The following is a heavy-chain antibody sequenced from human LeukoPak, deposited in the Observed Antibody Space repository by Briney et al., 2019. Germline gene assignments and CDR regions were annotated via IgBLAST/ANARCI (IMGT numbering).Heavy chain of an antibody. CDR1: GFTFSSYA. Sequence: GRSLRLSCAASGFTFSSYAMHWVRQAPGKGLEWVSHISSSGSTIYYADSVKGRFTISRDNAKNSLYLQMNSLRAEDTAVYYCARDQSTFGGVIVPPSLYYWGQGTLITVSS. CDR2: ISSSGSTI. V-gene: IGHV3-48*04. J-gene: IGHJ4*02. CDR3: ARDQSTFGGVIVPPSLYY. D-gene: IGHD3-16*02.